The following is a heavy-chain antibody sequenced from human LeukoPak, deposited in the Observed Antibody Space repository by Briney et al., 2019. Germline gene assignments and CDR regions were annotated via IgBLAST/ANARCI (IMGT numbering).Heavy chain of an antibody. CDR3: ATYSGGWVDY. V-gene: IGHV4-39*01. D-gene: IGHD6-19*01. CDR1: GGSITSGGYY. J-gene: IGHJ4*02. CDR2: MYYSGTT. Sequence: SETLSLTCTVSGGSITSGGYYWAWIRQPPGKGLEWIGDMYYSGTTYYNPSLKSRVTISVDTSKNQFSLRLSSVTAADTAVYYCATYSGGWVDYWGQGTLVTVSS.